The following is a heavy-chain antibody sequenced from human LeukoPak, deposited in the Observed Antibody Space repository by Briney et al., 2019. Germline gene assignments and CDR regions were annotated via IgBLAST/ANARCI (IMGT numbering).Heavy chain of an antibody. D-gene: IGHD6-19*01. CDR3: TGGSGWYSPDY. CDR2: IRGKTNSYAT. CDR1: GFTFNTYA. Sequence: PGGSLRLSCAASGFTFNTYAMHWVRQASGKGLEWVGHIRGKTNSYATAYAASVRGRFTISRDDSKNTAYLQMNSLKTEDTAVYYCTGGSGWYSPDYWGQGTLVTVSS. V-gene: IGHV3-73*01. J-gene: IGHJ4*02.